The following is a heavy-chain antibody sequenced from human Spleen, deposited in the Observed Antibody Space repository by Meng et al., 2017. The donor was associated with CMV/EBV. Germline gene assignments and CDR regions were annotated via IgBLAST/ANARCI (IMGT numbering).Heavy chain of an antibody. J-gene: IGHJ4*02. CDR1: GYTFTSYD. Sequence: ASVKVSCKASGYTFTSYDNNWVRQATGQGLEWMGWMNPNSGNTGYAQKFQGRVTMTRNTSISTAYMELSSLRSEDTAVYYCARVGKPYCTNGVCCNFDYWGQGTLVTVSS. D-gene: IGHD2-8*01. CDR2: MNPNSGNT. V-gene: IGHV1-8*01. CDR3: ARVGKPYCTNGVCCNFDY.